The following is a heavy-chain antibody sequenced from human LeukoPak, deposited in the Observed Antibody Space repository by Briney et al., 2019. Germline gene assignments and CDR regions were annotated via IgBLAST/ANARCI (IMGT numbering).Heavy chain of an antibody. J-gene: IGHJ4*02. CDR1: GGSISSYY. Sequence: PSETLSLTCTVSGGSISSYYWSWIRQPPGKGLEWIGYIYYSGSTNYNPSLKSRVTISVDTSKNQFSLKLGSVTAADTAVYYCARAKSQHAVAMDYWGQGTLVTVSS. CDR3: ARAKSQHAVAMDY. CDR2: IYYSGST. D-gene: IGHD2-2*01. V-gene: IGHV4-59*01.